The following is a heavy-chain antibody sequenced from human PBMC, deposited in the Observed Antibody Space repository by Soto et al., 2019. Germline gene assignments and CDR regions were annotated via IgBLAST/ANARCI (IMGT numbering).Heavy chain of an antibody. CDR3: AREGIKGVRYYGSGSYHDY. J-gene: IGHJ4*02. D-gene: IGHD3-10*01. CDR1: GGSISSYY. CDR2: IYTSGST. Sequence: QVQLQESGPGLVKPSETLSLTCTVSGGSISSYYWSWIRQPAGKGLEWIGRIYTSGSTNYNPSLKSRVTMSVDTSKNQFSLKLSSVTAADTAVYYCAREGIKGVRYYGSGSYHDYWGQGTLVTVSS. V-gene: IGHV4-4*07.